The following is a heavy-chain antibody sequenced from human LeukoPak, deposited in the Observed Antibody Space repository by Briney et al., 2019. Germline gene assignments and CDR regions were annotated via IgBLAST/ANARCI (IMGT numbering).Heavy chain of an antibody. J-gene: IGHJ5*02. CDR3: AKDLGYNWNQGWFDP. CDR2: IRYDGSNK. D-gene: IGHD1-20*01. V-gene: IGHV3-30*02. CDR1: GFTFSSYG. Sequence: PGGSLRLSCAASGFTFSSYGMHWVRQAPGKGLEWVAFIRYDGSNKYYADSVKGRFTISRDNSKNTLYLQMNSLRAEDTAVYYCAKDLGYNWNQGWFDPWGQGTLVTVSS.